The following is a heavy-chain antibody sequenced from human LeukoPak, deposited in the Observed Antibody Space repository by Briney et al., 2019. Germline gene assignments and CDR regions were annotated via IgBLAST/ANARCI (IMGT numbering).Heavy chain of an antibody. V-gene: IGHV4-38-2*01. Sequence: SETLSLTCAVSGYSISSGYYWGWIRQPPGKGLEWIGSIYHSGSTYYTPSLKSRVTISVDTSKNQFSLKLSSVTAADTAVYYCAGSWISGPIQESVVWFDPWGQGTLVTVSS. D-gene: IGHD2-2*03. J-gene: IGHJ5*02. CDR2: IYHSGST. CDR3: AGSWISGPIQESVVWFDP. CDR1: GYSISSGYY.